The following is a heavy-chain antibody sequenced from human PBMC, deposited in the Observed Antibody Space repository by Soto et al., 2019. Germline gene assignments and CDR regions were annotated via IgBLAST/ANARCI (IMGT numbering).Heavy chain of an antibody. CDR1: GGSISSYY. Sequence: QVQLQESGPGLVKPSEPLSLTCTVSGGSISSYYWSWIRQPPGKGLEWIGYIFYSGSTNYNPSLKSRVTISVDTSKNQFSLKLSSVTAADTAVYYCARRYGSFFDIWGQGTMVTVSS. CDR3: ARRYGSFFDI. CDR2: IFYSGST. D-gene: IGHD3-10*01. J-gene: IGHJ3*02. V-gene: IGHV4-59*08.